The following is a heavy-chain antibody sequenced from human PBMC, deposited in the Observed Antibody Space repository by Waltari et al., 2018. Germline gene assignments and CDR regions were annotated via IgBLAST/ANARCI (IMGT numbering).Heavy chain of an antibody. V-gene: IGHV1-69*01. D-gene: IGHD6-13*01. CDR2: IIPIFGTA. Sequence: QVQLVQSGAEVKKPGSSVKVSCKASGGTFSSYAIRWVRQATGQGLEWMGGIIPIFGTANYAQKFQGRVTITADESTSTAYMELSSLRSEDTAVYYCASHIAAAGTYYYYGMDVWGQGTTVTVSS. CDR1: GGTFSSYA. CDR3: ASHIAAAGTYYYYGMDV. J-gene: IGHJ6*02.